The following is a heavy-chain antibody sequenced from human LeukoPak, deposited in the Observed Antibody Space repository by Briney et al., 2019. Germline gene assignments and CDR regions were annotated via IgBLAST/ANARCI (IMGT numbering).Heavy chain of an antibody. D-gene: IGHD2-2*01. CDR1: GGSISSSSYY. V-gene: IGHV4-39*01. CDR2: IYYSGST. Sequence: SETLSLTCTVSGGSISSSSYYWGWIRQPPGKGLEWIGSIYYSGSTYYNPSLKSRVTISVDTSKNQFSLKLSSVTAADTAVYYCARLPHRCSSATCYLVRIDYWGQGTLVTVSS. J-gene: IGHJ4*02. CDR3: ARLPHRCSSATCYLVRIDY.